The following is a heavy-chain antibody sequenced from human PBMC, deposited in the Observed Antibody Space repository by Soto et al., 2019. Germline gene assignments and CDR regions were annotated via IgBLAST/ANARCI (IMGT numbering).Heavy chain of an antibody. D-gene: IGHD3-10*01. J-gene: IGHJ6*02. V-gene: IGHV3-23*01. Sequence: GGSLRLSCAASRFTLRNYGMTGVRQGPGKGLEWVSGISPTGEQRFYVDSVKGRFFISRDNSQNTLSLEMSNLRADDTAVYYCAKRYGSGSYRDFNSYYGMDIWGQGTSVTVSS. CDR1: RFTLRNYG. CDR2: ISPTGEQR. CDR3: AKRYGSGSYRDFNSYYGMDI.